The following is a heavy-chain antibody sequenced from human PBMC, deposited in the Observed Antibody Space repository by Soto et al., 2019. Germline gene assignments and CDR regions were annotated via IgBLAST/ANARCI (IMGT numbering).Heavy chain of an antibody. CDR3: VKDRGKMTAVTKFDY. J-gene: IGHJ4*01. Sequence: PGGSLRLSCSASGFTFSSNAMHWVRQAPGKGLEYVSGISSNGGSTYYADSVKGRFTISRDNSKNTLYFQMSSLRAEDTAVYYCVKDRGKMTAVTKFDYWGHGTLVTSPQ. D-gene: IGHD4-17*01. CDR1: GFTFSSNA. V-gene: IGHV3-64D*06. CDR2: ISSNGGST.